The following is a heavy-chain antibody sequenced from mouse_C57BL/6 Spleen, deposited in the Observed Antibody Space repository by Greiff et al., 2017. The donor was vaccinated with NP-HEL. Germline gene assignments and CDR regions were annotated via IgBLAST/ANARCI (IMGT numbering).Heavy chain of an antibody. Sequence: QVQLQQPGAELVKPGASVKMSCKASGYTFTSYWITWVKQRPGHGLAWIGDIYPGSGSTNYTEKFKSKATLTVDTSSSTAYMQLSSLTSEDSAVYYCAREEIYYDYDYAMDYWGQGTSVTVSS. J-gene: IGHJ4*01. V-gene: IGHV1-55*01. CDR1: GYTFTSYW. D-gene: IGHD2-4*01. CDR3: AREEIYYDYDYAMDY. CDR2: IYPGSGST.